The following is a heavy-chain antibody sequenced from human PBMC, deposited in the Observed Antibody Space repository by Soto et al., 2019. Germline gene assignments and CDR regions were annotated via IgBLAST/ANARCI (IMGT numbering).Heavy chain of an antibody. D-gene: IGHD5-18*01. V-gene: IGHV3-7*05. Sequence: EVQLVESGGGLVQPGGSLRLSCAASGFTFNDHWMTWVRQAPGKGLEWVADIKKDGSEKKYVDSVKGRFTISRDNAKNSLYLQMNSLRPEDTAVYYCARVAVDTGYRPFDFWGQGNPVTVSS. J-gene: IGHJ4*02. CDR1: GFTFNDHW. CDR2: IKKDGSEK. CDR3: ARVAVDTGYRPFDF.